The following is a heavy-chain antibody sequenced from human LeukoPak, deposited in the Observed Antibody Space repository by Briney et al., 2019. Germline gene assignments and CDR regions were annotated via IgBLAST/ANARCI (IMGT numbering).Heavy chain of an antibody. CDR2: INHSGST. Sequence: SETLSLTCAVYGGSFSGYYWSWIRQPPGKGLEWIGEINHSGSTNYNPSLKSRVTISVDTSKNQFSLKLNSVTAADTAVYYCARVYYYDSSDYYDTSCFDYWGQGTLVTVSS. V-gene: IGHV4-34*01. CDR3: ARVYYYDSSDYYDTSCFDY. CDR1: GGSFSGYY. J-gene: IGHJ4*02. D-gene: IGHD3-22*01.